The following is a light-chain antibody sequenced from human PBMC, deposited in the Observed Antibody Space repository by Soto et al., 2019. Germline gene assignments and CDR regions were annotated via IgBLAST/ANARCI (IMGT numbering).Light chain of an antibody. CDR3: QQRSSWPS. Sequence: EIVMTQSPATLSVSPGERATLSCRASQSISSNLAWYQQKPGQAPRLLIYAASSRATGIPDRFSGSGSGTDFTLTISSLEPEDFAVYHCQQRSSWPSFGQGTRLEIK. V-gene: IGKV3-11*01. J-gene: IGKJ5*01. CDR1: QSISSN. CDR2: AAS.